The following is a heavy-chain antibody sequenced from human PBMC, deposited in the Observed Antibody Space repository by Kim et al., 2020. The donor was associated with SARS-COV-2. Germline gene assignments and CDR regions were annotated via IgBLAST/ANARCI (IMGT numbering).Heavy chain of an antibody. Sequence: GGSLRLSCAASGFTFSSYGMHWVRQAPGKGLEWVAVISYDGSNKYYADSVKGRFTISRDNSKNTLYLQMNSLRAEDTAVYYCAKDVSSRDPIDYWGQGTLVTVSS. CDR2: ISYDGSNK. CDR1: GFTFSSYG. D-gene: IGHD6-13*01. CDR3: AKDVSSRDPIDY. V-gene: IGHV3-30*18. J-gene: IGHJ4*02.